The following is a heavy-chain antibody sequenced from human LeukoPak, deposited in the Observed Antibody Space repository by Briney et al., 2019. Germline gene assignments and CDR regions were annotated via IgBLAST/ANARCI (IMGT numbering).Heavy chain of an antibody. CDR1: GFTFSSYS. CDR3: ARDLIAAAGTNLVPGWFDP. J-gene: IGHJ5*02. CDR2: ISSSSSSYI. Sequence: GGSLRLSCAASGFTFSSYSMNWVRQAPGKGLEWVSSISSSSSSYIYYADSVKGRFTISRDNAKNSLYLQMNSLRAEDTAVYYCARDLIAAAGTNLVPGWFDPWGQGTLVTVSS. V-gene: IGHV3-21*01. D-gene: IGHD6-13*01.